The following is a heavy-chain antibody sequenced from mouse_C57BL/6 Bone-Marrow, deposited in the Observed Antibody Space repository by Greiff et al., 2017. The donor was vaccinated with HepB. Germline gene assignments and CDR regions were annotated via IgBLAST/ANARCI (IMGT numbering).Heavy chain of an antibody. CDR1: GFSLTSYG. J-gene: IGHJ2*01. CDR2: IWGVGST. Sequence: VKLMESGPGLVAPSQSLSITCTVSGFSLTSYGVDWVRQSPGKGLEWLGVIWGVGSTNYNSALKSRLSISKDNSKCQVFLKMNSLQTDDTAMYYCASHYGGPYYFDYWGQGTTLTVSS. V-gene: IGHV2-6*01. D-gene: IGHD1-1*02. CDR3: ASHYGGPYYFDY.